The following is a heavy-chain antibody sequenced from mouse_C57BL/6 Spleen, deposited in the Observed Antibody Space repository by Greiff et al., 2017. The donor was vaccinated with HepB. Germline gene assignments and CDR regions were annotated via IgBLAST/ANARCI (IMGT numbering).Heavy chain of an antibody. V-gene: IGHV2-9-1*01. D-gene: IGHD1-1*01. J-gene: IGHJ1*03. Sequence: VQVVESGPGLVAPSQSLSITCTVSGFSLTSYAISWVRQPPGKGLEWLGVIWTGGGTNYNSALKSRLSISKDNSKSQVFLKMNSLQTDDTARYYCARERSTTVVAHWCFDVWGTGTTVTVSS. CDR3: ARERSTTVVAHWCFDV. CDR2: IWTGGGT. CDR1: GFSLTSYA.